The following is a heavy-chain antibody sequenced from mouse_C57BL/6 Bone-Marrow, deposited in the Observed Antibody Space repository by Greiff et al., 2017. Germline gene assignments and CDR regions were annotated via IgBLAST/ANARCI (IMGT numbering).Heavy chain of an antibody. D-gene: IGHD1-1*01. Sequence: QVHLKQPGAELVKPGASVKLSCKASGYTFTSYWMHWVKQRPGQGLEWIGMIHPNSGSTNYNEKFKSKATLTVDKSSSTAYRQLSSLTSEDSAVYYCASGYYGSPWFAYWGQGTLVTVSA. CDR3: ASGYYGSPWFAY. CDR2: IHPNSGST. J-gene: IGHJ3*01. CDR1: GYTFTSYW. V-gene: IGHV1-64*01.